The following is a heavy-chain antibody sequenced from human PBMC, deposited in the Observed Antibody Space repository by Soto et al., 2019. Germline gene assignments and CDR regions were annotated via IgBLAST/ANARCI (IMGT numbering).Heavy chain of an antibody. D-gene: IGHD1-26*01. Sequence: QLQLQESGSGLVKPSQTLSLTCAVSGGSISSRGYSWSWIRQPPGKGLEWIGYIYHSGSTYYNPSLKSRVTISVDRSKNQFSLKLSSVTAADTAVYYCARAEGATSRAFDIWGQGTMVTVSS. CDR3: ARAEGATSRAFDI. J-gene: IGHJ3*02. V-gene: IGHV4-30-2*01. CDR1: GGSISSRGYS. CDR2: IYHSGST.